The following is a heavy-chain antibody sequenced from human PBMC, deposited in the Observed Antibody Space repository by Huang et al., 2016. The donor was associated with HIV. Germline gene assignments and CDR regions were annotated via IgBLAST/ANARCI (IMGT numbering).Heavy chain of an antibody. V-gene: IGHV4-39*01. CDR1: GGYSISISSYY. J-gene: IGHJ4*02. Sequence: QLHLQEAGPGLVEPSETLSLTCTVSGGYSISISSYYWGWIRQPPGKGLEWVASIYNRGTSYYIPALRRRLTVSVDTSRGQFALRLSSVTAADTAVYYCAGISPDASRVLWCQGTLATVSS. CDR3: AGISPDASRVL. CDR2: IYNRGTS. D-gene: IGHD2-2*01.